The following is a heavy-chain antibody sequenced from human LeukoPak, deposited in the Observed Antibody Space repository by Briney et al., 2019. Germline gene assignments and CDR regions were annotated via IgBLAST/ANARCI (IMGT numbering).Heavy chain of an antibody. J-gene: IGHJ4*02. Sequence: TSETLSLTCTLSVGSISSSSYYWGWIRQPPGRGLEWIGSINYSGSTYYNPSLKSRVTISVDTSKNQFSLKLSSVTAADTAVYYCARRTFLYYFDYWGQGTLVTVSS. CDR2: INYSGST. CDR1: VGSISSSSYY. CDR3: ARRTFLYYFDY. V-gene: IGHV4-39*01.